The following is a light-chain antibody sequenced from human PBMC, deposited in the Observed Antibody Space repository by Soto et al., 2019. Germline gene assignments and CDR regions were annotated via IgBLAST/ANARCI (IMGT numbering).Light chain of an antibody. V-gene: IGLV2-23*02. J-gene: IGLJ1*01. CDR3: CSYAVSLIYV. CDR2: EVT. Sequence: QSVLTQPASVTGSPGQSITISCTGTSSDIGDYNFVSWYQQIPCKAPKLIIYEVTKRPSGVSPRFSGSKSGNTASLTISGLRAEDEGDYYCCSYAVSLIYVFGSGTKVTVL. CDR1: SSDIGDYNF.